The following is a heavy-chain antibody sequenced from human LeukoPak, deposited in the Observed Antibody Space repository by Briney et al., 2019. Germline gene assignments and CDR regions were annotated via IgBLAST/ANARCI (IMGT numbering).Heavy chain of an antibody. CDR1: GFTFSNAW. CDR2: IKSKTDGGTT. D-gene: IGHD5-24*01. J-gene: IGHJ4*02. V-gene: IGHV3-15*01. Sequence: GGSLRLSCAASGFTFSNAWMSWVRQAPGKGLEWVGRIKSKTDGGTTDYAAPVKGRFTISRDDSKNTLYLQMNSLNTEDTAVYYCTTEEMATMPFDYWGQGTLVTVSS. CDR3: TTEEMATMPFDY.